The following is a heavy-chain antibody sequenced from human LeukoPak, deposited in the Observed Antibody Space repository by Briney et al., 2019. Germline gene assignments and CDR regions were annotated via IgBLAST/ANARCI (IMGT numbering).Heavy chain of an antibody. CDR3: TIVDTAMGPGY. CDR2: SKSKTDGGTT. J-gene: IGHJ4*02. Sequence: GGSLRLSCAASGCTHSSYWTSWVRQAPGKGREWVGRSKSKTDGGTTGYALPVKGRFTISRDNSKNTRYLQMNSLKTEDTAVYCCTIVDTAMGPGYWGQGTLVTVSS. CDR1: GCTHSSYW. D-gene: IGHD5-18*01. V-gene: IGHV3-15*01.